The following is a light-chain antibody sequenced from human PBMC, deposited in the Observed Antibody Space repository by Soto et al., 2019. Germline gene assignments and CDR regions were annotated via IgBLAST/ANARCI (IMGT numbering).Light chain of an antibody. V-gene: IGKV3-15*01. Sequence: EIVLTQSPATLSVSLGERATLSCGASQSVSSNLAWYQQKPGQPPRLLIYGASTRATGIPARFSGSGSGTEFTLTIGSLQSEDFAVYYCQQYNNWPPWTFGQGTKVDIK. J-gene: IGKJ1*01. CDR1: QSVSSN. CDR2: GAS. CDR3: QQYNNWPPWT.